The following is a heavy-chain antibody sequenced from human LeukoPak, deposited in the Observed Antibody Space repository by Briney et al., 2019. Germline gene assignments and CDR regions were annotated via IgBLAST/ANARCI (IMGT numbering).Heavy chain of an antibody. Sequence: SQTLSLTCTVSGGSISSGSYYWSWIRQPAGKGLEWIGRIYTSGSTNYNPSLKSRVTISVDTSKNQFSLKLSSVTAADTAVYYCARGCSITIFGDYFDYWGQGTLVTVSS. CDR1: GGSISSGSYY. CDR2: IYTSGST. J-gene: IGHJ4*02. V-gene: IGHV4-61*02. CDR3: ARGCSITIFGDYFDY. D-gene: IGHD3-3*01.